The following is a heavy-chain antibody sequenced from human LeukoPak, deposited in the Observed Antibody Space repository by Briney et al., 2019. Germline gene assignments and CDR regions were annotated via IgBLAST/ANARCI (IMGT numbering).Heavy chain of an antibody. V-gene: IGHV3-53*01. J-gene: IGHJ4*02. CDR3: ARGKVYYYDY. Sequence: GGSLRLSCAVSGFNVRSNYMTWVRQAPGKGLEWVSVLHSGGDTYYADSVRGRFTISRDNSENMLFLQMNGLRADDSAIYYCARGKVYYYDYWGQGTLVTVSS. CDR1: GFNVRSNY. CDR2: LHSGGDT.